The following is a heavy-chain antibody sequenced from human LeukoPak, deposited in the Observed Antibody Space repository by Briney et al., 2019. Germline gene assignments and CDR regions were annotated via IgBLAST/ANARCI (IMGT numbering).Heavy chain of an antibody. CDR3: ARARPLYCGGGSCDWFDP. D-gene: IGHD2-15*01. Sequence: PSETLSLTCTVSGGSISSYYWSWIRQPPGKGLEWIGYIYYSGSTNYNPSLKRGVIILLDTSTNKFSLMLSSVSAADTAVYYCARARPLYCGGGSCDWFDPWGQGTLVTVSS. CDR1: GGSISSYY. J-gene: IGHJ5*02. V-gene: IGHV4-59*01. CDR2: IYYSGST.